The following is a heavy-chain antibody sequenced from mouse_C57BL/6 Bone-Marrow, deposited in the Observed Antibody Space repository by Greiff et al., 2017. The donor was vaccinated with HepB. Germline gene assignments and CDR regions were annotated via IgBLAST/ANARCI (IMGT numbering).Heavy chain of an antibody. D-gene: IGHD1-1*01. CDR3: ATHYYGSSWFAY. CDR1: GFTFSDYY. Sequence: DVMLVESGGGLVQPGGSLKLSCAASGFTFSDYYMYWVRQTPEKRLEWVAYISNGGGSTYYTDTVKGRFTISRDNAKNTLYLQMSRLKSEDTAMYYCATHYYGSSWFAYWGQGTLVTVSA. J-gene: IGHJ3*01. CDR2: ISNGGGST. V-gene: IGHV5-12*01.